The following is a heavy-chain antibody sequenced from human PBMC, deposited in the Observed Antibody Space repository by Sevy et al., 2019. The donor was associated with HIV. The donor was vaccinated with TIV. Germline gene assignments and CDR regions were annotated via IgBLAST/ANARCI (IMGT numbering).Heavy chain of an antibody. V-gene: IGHV1-18*01. D-gene: IGHD2-21*02. CDR3: ARDLGGYGGNSIDY. CDR2: ISADSGNS. CDR1: GYPFSSYG. J-gene: IGHJ4*02. Sequence: ASVKVSCKASGYPFSSYGISWVRQAPGQGLEWMGWISADSGNSNYAQNLQGRVTMTTDTSTSTAYMELRSLRFGDTAVYYCARDLGGYGGNSIDYWGQGTLVTVSS.